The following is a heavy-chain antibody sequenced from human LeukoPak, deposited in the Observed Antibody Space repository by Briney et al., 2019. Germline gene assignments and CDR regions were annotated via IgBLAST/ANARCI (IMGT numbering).Heavy chain of an antibody. Sequence: PGGSLRLSCAASGFAFSGYSLNWVRQAPGKGLEWVSFISSSSSTIDYADSVRGRFTISRDNAKNSLYLQMNSLRAEDTAVYYCASHYYGSGKLENWGQGTLVTVSS. D-gene: IGHD3-10*01. CDR3: ASHYYGSGKLEN. CDR2: ISSSSSTI. V-gene: IGHV3-48*01. J-gene: IGHJ4*02. CDR1: GFAFSGYS.